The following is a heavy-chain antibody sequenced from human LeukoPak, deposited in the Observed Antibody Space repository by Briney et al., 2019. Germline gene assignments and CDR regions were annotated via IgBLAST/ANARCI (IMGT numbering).Heavy chain of an antibody. J-gene: IGHJ4*02. CDR2: ISFDGRSNK. CDR3: AKAPDSGYAPRRYFDY. CDR1: GFTFSSYG. D-gene: IGHD5-12*01. Sequence: GGSLRLSCAASGFTFSSYGMHWVRQAPGKGPEWVALISFDGRSNKYYADSVKGRFTISKDNSENTLYLQMNSLRPEDTAVYYCAKAPDSGYAPRRYFDYWGRGTLVTVSS. V-gene: IGHV3-30*18.